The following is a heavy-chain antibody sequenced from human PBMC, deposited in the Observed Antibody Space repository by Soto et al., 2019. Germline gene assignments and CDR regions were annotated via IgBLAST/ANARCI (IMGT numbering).Heavy chain of an antibody. V-gene: IGHV1-69*04. D-gene: IGHD3-22*01. J-gene: IGHJ5*02. Sequence: SVKVSCKASGGTFSSYTISWVRQAPGQGLEWMGRIIPILGIANYAQKFQGRVTITEDKSTSTAYMELSSLRSEDTAVYYCARDRGYYSSGYYLGVGWFDLWAQGTLVTVSS. CDR1: GGTFSSYT. CDR2: IIPILGIA. CDR3: ARDRGYYSSGYYLGVGWFDL.